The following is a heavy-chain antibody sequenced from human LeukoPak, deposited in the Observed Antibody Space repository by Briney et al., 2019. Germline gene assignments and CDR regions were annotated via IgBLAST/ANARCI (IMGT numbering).Heavy chain of an antibody. Sequence: GASVKVSCKASGGTFSSYAISWVRQAPGQGLEWMGGIIPIFGTANYAQKFQGRVTITADKSTSTAYMELSSLRSEDTAVYYCASSSVYYYDSSGYYNYWGQGTLVTVSS. D-gene: IGHD3-22*01. CDR2: IIPIFGTA. CDR3: ASSSVYYYDSSGYYNY. J-gene: IGHJ4*02. CDR1: GGTFSSYA. V-gene: IGHV1-69*06.